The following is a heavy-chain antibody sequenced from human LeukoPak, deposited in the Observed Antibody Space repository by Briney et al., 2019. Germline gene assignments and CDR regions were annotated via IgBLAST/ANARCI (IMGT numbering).Heavy chain of an antibody. Sequence: GGSLRLSCAASGFTFSTYAMSWVRQAPGQGLEWVSGISGSGGRTYHADSVKGRFTISRDNAENSLYLQMNSLRAEDTAVYFCARYGYSYGQRWFDPWGQGTLVTVSS. D-gene: IGHD5-18*01. CDR2: ISGSGGRT. CDR1: GFTFSTYA. V-gene: IGHV3-23*01. CDR3: ARYGYSYGQRWFDP. J-gene: IGHJ5*02.